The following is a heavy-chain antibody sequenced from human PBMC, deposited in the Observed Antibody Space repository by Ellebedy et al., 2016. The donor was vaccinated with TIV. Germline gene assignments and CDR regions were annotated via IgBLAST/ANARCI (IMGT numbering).Heavy chain of an antibody. J-gene: IGHJ6*02. V-gene: IGHV1-18*01. CDR1: GYNFKNFG. CDR3: ARDLDSPVDYYYGMDV. D-gene: IGHD3-9*01. CDR2: ISAYNGNT. Sequence: AASVKVSCKASGYNFKNFGISWVRQAPGQGLEWMGWISAYNGNTNYAQNLQGRVTMTTDTSTSTAYMELRSLRSDDPAVYYCARDLDSPVDYYYGMDVWGQGTTVTVSS.